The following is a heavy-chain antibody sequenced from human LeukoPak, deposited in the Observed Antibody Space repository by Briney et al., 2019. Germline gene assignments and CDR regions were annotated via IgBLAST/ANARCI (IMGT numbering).Heavy chain of an antibody. D-gene: IGHD3-10*01. CDR3: AKMRYYGSGTTGNWFDP. J-gene: IGHJ5*02. V-gene: IGHV3-23*01. CDR2: ISGSGDST. Sequence: GGTLRLSCAASGFTFSSFVMSWDRQAPGKGLEWVSAISGSGDSTYYADSVKGRFTISRDNSKNTLYLQMNSLRAEDTAVYYCAKMRYYGSGTTGNWFDPWGQGTLVTVSS. CDR1: GFTFSSFV.